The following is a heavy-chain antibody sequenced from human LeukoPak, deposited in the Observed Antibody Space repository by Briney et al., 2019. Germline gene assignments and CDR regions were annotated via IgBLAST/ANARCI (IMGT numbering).Heavy chain of an antibody. CDR1: GFTFSSYW. D-gene: IGHD2-15*01. Sequence: PGGSLRLSCAASGFTFSSYWMTWIRQAPGKGLEWVANIKQDGSEKYYVDSVKGRFTISRDNSKNTLYLQMNSLRAEDTAVYYCARSYCSGGSCYNHAFDIWGQGTMVTVSS. V-gene: IGHV3-7*03. CDR2: IKQDGSEK. J-gene: IGHJ3*02. CDR3: ARSYCSGGSCYNHAFDI.